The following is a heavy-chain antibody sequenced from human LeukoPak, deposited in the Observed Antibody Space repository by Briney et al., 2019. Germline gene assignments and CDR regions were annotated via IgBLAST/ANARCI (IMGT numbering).Heavy chain of an antibody. Sequence: SETLSLTCAVYGGSFSGYYWSWIRQPPGKGLEWIGEINHSGSTNYNPSLKSRVTISVDTSKNQFSLKLSSVTATDTAVYYCARGPDYYDSSGYLDYRGQGTLATVSS. V-gene: IGHV4-34*01. D-gene: IGHD3-22*01. CDR1: GGSFSGYY. CDR2: INHSGST. CDR3: ARGPDYYDSSGYLDY. J-gene: IGHJ4*02.